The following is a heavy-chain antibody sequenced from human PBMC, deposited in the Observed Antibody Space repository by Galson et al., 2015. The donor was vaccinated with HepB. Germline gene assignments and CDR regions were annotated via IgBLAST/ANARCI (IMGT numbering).Heavy chain of an antibody. Sequence: QSGAEVKRPGESLRISCKGSGYSFPSYWITWVRQMPGKGLEWMGRIDPSDSYINYSPSFQGHVTISADKSISTAYLQWCSLKASDTAMYYCARGPSIAAHPGWFDPWGQGTLVTVSS. D-gene: IGHD6-6*01. CDR3: ARGPSIAAHPGWFDP. J-gene: IGHJ5*02. CDR2: IDPSDSYI. CDR1: GYSFPSYW. V-gene: IGHV5-10-1*01.